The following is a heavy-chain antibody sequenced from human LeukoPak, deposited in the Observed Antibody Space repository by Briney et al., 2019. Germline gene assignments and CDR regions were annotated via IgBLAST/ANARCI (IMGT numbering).Heavy chain of an antibody. Sequence: GGSLRLSCAASGFTFSSYAMHRVRQAPGKGLEGVAVISSDGSNKYYADSVKGRFTISRDNSKNTLYLQMNSLRAEDTAVYYCARGYDSSGYYFDYWGQGTLVTVSS. J-gene: IGHJ4*02. D-gene: IGHD3-22*01. CDR3: ARGYDSSGYYFDY. V-gene: IGHV3-30*04. CDR2: ISSDGSNK. CDR1: GFTFSSYA.